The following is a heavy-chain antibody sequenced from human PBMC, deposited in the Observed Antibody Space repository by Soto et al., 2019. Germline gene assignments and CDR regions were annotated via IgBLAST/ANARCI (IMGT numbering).Heavy chain of an antibody. CDR1: GGSISSGGYY. Sequence: SETLSLTCTVFGGSISSGGYYWSWIRQHPGKGLEWIGYIYYSGSTYYNPSLKSRVTISVDTSKNQFSLKLSSVTAADTAVYYCARQLVRGYYYYGMDVWGQGTTVTAP. CDR2: IYYSGST. J-gene: IGHJ6*02. D-gene: IGHD6-6*01. V-gene: IGHV4-31*03. CDR3: ARQLVRGYYYYGMDV.